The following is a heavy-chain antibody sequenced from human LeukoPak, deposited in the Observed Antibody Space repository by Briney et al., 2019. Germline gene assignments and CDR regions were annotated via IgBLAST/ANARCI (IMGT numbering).Heavy chain of an antibody. J-gene: IGHJ4*02. CDR3: AKVAKYYYGPETYYFFEQ. Sequence: GGSLRLSCAASGFTFSSYSMNWVRQAPGKGLEWVSYISSSSSTIYYADSVKGRFTISRDNAKNSLYLQMNSLRVEDTAVYYCAKVAKYYYGPETYYFFEQWGQGTPVTASS. V-gene: IGHV3-48*01. D-gene: IGHD3-10*01. CDR2: ISSSSSTI. CDR1: GFTFSSYS.